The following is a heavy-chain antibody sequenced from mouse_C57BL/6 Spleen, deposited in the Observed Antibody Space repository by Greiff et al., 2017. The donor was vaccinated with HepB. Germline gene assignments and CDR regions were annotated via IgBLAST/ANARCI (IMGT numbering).Heavy chain of an antibody. D-gene: IGHD2-5*01. V-gene: IGHV1-69*01. Sequence: QVQLQQPGAELVMPGASVKLSCKASGYTFTSYWMHWVKQRPGQGLEWIGEIDPSDSYTNYNQKFKGKSTLTVDKSSSTAYMHLSSLTSEDSSVYYCARYYSKRYFDVWGTGTTVTVSS. CDR1: GYTFTSYW. J-gene: IGHJ1*03. CDR2: IDPSDSYT. CDR3: ARYYSKRYFDV.